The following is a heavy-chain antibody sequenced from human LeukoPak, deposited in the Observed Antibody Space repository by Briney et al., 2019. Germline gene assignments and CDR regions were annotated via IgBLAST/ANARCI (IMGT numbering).Heavy chain of an antibody. D-gene: IGHD1-26*01. J-gene: IGHJ4*02. CDR2: IYSGGSI. CDR3: AKDRWELLEGFDY. Sequence: GGSLRLSCAASGFTVSSNYMSWVRQAPGKGLEWVSVIYSGGSIYYADSVKGRFTISRDNSKNTLYLQLNSLRAEDTAVYYCAKDRWELLEGFDYWGQGTLVTVSS. CDR1: GFTVSSNY. V-gene: IGHV3-53*01.